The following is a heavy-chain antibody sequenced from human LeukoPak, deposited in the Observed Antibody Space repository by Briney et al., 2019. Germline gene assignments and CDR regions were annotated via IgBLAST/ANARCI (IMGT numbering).Heavy chain of an antibody. CDR1: GFTFSSYG. V-gene: IGHV3-33*01. Sequence: GGSLRLSCAASGFTFSSYGMHWVRQAPGKGLEWVAVIWYDGSDKYYADSVKGRFTISRDNSKNTLYLQMNSLRAKDTAVYYCARGLERRGGFDYWGQGTLVTVSS. CDR2: IWYDGSDK. D-gene: IGHD1-1*01. CDR3: ARGLERRGGFDY. J-gene: IGHJ4*02.